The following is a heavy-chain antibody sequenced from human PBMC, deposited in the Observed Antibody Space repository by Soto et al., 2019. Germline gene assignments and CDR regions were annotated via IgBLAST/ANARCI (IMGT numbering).Heavy chain of an antibody. CDR1: GGSFSGYY. D-gene: IGHD6-6*01. V-gene: IGHV4-34*01. Sequence: SETLSLTCAVYGGSFSGYYWSWIRQHPGKGLEWIGEINHSGSTNYNPSLKSRVTIYVDTSKNQFSLKLSSVTAADTAVYYCARGVIAAREYFQHWGQGTLVTVSS. CDR2: INHSGST. CDR3: ARGVIAAREYFQH. J-gene: IGHJ1*01.